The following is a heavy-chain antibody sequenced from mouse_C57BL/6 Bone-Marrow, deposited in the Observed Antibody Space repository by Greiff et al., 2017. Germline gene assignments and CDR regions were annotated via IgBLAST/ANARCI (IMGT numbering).Heavy chain of an antibody. CDR1: GFTFSSYG. CDR2: ISSGGSYT. D-gene: IGHD2-3*01. J-gene: IGHJ3*01. V-gene: IGHV5-6*01. Sequence: EVMLVESGGDLVKPGGSLKLSCAASGFTFSSYGMSWVRQTPDKRLEWVATISSGGSYTYYPDSVKGRFTISRDNAKNTLYLQMSSLKSEDTAMYYCARHEGYPAEFAYWGQGTLVTVSA. CDR3: ARHEGYPAEFAY.